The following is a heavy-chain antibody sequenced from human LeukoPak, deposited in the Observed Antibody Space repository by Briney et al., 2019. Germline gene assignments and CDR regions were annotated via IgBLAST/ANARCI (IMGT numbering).Heavy chain of an antibody. J-gene: IGHJ4*02. V-gene: IGHV4-59*12. D-gene: IGHD3-10*01. CDR1: GGSISSYY. CDR2: IYYSGST. Sequence: PSETLSLTCTVSGGSISSYYWSWIRQPPGKGLEWIGYIYYSGSTNYKPSLKSRVTISVETSKKQFSLKLRSVTAADTAVYYCARDQYYYGSGSYGLDYWGQGTLVTVSS. CDR3: ARDQYYYGSGSYGLDY.